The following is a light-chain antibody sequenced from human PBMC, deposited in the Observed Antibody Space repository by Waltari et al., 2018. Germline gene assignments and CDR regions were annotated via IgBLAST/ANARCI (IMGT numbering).Light chain of an antibody. CDR1: SSAVGGYKY. Sequence: QSALTQPRSVSGSPGQSVTISCTGTSSAVGGYKYVSWYQQHPGKAPKLMIYDVSKRPSGVPDRFSGSKSGNTASLTISGLQAEDEADYYCCSYAGSYIPFGGGTKLTVL. J-gene: IGLJ2*01. CDR2: DVS. CDR3: CSYAGSYIP. V-gene: IGLV2-11*01.